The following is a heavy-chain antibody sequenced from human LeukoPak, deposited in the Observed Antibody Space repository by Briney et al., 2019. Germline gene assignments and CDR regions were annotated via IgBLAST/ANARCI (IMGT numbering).Heavy chain of an antibody. J-gene: IGHJ5*02. CDR2: FDPEDGET. V-gene: IGHV1-24*01. CDR1: GYTLTELS. CDR3: ATAREDWFDP. Sequence: ASVKVSCKVSGYTLTELSMHWVRQAPGKGLEWMGGFDPEDGETIYAQKFQGRVTTTEDTSTDTAYMELSSLRSEDTAVYYCATAREDWFDPWGQGTLVTVSS.